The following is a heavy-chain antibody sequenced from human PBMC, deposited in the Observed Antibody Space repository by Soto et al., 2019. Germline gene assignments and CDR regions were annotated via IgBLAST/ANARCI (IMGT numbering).Heavy chain of an antibody. D-gene: IGHD2-15*01. CDR2: IYYSGST. J-gene: IGHJ6*03. V-gene: IGHV4-59*08. CDR3: ARRGYCSGVCCPSHYYSYSMHV. Sequence: SETLSLTCTVSGGSISSYYWSWIRQPPGKGLEWIGYIYYSGSTNYNPSLKSRVTISVDTSKNQFSLKLSSVTAADTAVYYCARRGYCSGVCCPSHYYSYSMHVPGTGTTVT. CDR1: GGSISSYY.